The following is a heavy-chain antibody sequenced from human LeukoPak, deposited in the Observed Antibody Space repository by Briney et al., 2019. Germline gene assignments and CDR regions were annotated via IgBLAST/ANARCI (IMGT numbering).Heavy chain of an antibody. CDR2: ISSSGSTI. CDR1: GFTFSSYE. Sequence: GGSLRLSCAASGFTFSSYEMNWVRQAPGKGLEWVSYISSSGSTIYYADSVKGRFTISRDNAKSSLYLQMNSLRAEDTAVYYCAAYYGGDYVFDYWGQGTLVTVSS. V-gene: IGHV3-48*03. CDR3: AAYYGGDYVFDY. D-gene: IGHD2-21*02. J-gene: IGHJ4*02.